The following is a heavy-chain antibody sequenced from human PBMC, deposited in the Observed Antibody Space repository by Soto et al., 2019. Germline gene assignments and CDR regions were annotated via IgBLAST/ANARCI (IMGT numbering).Heavy chain of an antibody. CDR2: GLRPDYT. J-gene: IGHJ4*02. CDR1: GGSINDYY. Sequence: SETLSLTCTVSGGSINDYYWSWTRQPPGKGLEWIAYGLRPDYTGYNPSLRNRVTISVDTSKNQFSLKLSSVTAADTAVYYCARRAGGYGDYAGYYFDSWGQGTLVTVSS. V-gene: IGHV4-59*08. CDR3: ARRAGGYGDYAGYYFDS. D-gene: IGHD4-17*01.